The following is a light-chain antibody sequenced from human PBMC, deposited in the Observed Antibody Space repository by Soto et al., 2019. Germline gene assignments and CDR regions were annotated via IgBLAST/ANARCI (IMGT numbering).Light chain of an antibody. CDR3: TSYVGNDIWV. J-gene: IGLJ3*02. V-gene: IGLV2-8*01. CDR1: SSDVGAYNY. CDR2: EVT. Sequence: QSVLTQPPSASGSPGQSVTISCTGTSSDVGAYNYVSWYQQYPGKAPKLMIYEVTKRPSGVPDRFSGSKSGNTASLTVSGLQAEDEADYYCTSYVGNDIWVFGGGNKVTVL.